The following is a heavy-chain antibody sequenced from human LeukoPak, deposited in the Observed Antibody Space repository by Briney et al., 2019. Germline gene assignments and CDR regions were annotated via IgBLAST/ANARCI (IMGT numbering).Heavy chain of an antibody. Sequence: GGSLRLSCAASGFTFNNYAMHWVRQGPGKGLEWVSLISGDGGRVYYADSMKGRFTISRDNSKNSLYLQMNSLRTEDTALYYCAKGAGYNNGDASDIWGLGTMVTVSP. CDR2: ISGDGGRV. J-gene: IGHJ3*02. D-gene: IGHD5-24*01. CDR3: AKGAGYNNGDASDI. CDR1: GFTFNNYA. V-gene: IGHV3-43*02.